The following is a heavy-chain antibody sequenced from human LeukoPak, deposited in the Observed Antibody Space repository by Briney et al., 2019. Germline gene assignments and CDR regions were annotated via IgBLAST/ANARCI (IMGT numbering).Heavy chain of an antibody. CDR2: IYYSGTT. J-gene: IGHJ4*02. CDR1: GGSISSYY. CDR3: ARGVYIAAAQYGY. V-gene: IGHV4-59*01. D-gene: IGHD6-13*01. Sequence: SETLSLTCTVSGGSISSYYWSWIRQPPGKGLEWIGYIYYSGTTNYNPSLKGRVTISVDTSKNQFSLKLSSVTAADTAVYHCARGVYIAAAQYGYWGQGTLVTVSS.